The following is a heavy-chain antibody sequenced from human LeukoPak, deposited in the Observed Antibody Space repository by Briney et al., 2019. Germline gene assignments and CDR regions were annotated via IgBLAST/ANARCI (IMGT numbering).Heavy chain of an antibody. CDR3: ARDLGRDIVVVPAPAYDYYYGMDV. J-gene: IGHJ6*02. CDR2: ISWNSGSI. Sequence: GGSLRLSCAASGFTFDDYAMHWVRQAPGKGLEWVSGISWNSGSIGYADSVKGRFTISRDNSKNTLYLQMNSLRAEDTAVYYCARDLGRDIVVVPAPAYDYYYGMDVWGQGTTVTVSS. CDR1: GFTFDDYA. V-gene: IGHV3-9*01. D-gene: IGHD2-2*01.